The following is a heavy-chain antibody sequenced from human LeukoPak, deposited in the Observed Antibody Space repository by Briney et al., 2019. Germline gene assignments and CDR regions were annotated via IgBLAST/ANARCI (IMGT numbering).Heavy chain of an antibody. CDR2: IRYDGSDK. D-gene: IGHD3-10*01. CDR3: TRAGGLVRGVHYYYYMDV. Sequence: GGSLRLSCAASGFTFSSYSMNWVRQAPGKGLEWVAFIRYDGSDKYYADSVKGRFTISRDNSKNTLSLQMNSLRPEDTAVYYCTRAGGLVRGVHYYYYMDVWGKGTTVTISS. CDR1: GFTFSSYS. V-gene: IGHV3-30*02. J-gene: IGHJ6*03.